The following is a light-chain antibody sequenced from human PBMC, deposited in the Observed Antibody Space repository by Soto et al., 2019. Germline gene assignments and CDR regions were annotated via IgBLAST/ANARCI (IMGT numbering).Light chain of an antibody. J-gene: IGKJ2*01. V-gene: IGKV3-20*01. CDR1: QSVRSSY. CDR3: QQYGTSPYT. CDR2: GAS. Sequence: EIVLTQSPDTLSLSPGERATLSCRASQSVRSSYLAWYQQKPGQAPSLLIYGASSRATGIPDRFSGSGSGTDFTLTISRLEPEDFAVYYCQQYGTSPYTFGQGTKLEIK.